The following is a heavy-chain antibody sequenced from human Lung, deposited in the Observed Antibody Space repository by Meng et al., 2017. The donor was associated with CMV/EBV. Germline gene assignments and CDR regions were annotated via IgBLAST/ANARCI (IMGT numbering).Heavy chain of an antibody. D-gene: IGHD2-8*01. CDR1: GYTFSGYF. J-gene: IGHJ6*02. CDR3: ARVLVMMYVDHYNIMDV. V-gene: IGHV1-2*02. CDR2: INPKSGGT. Sequence: ASVKVSCKASGYTFSGYFMYWVRQAPGQGLEWMGWINPKSGGTNYAQRFQGRVTMTRDTSTGTAYMELTRLRFDDTAVYYCARVLVMMYVDHYNIMDVWGQGTTVTVSS.